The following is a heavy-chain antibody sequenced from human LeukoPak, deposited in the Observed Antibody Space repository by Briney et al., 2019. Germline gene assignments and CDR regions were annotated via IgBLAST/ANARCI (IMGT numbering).Heavy chain of an antibody. Sequence: PGASLTLSCTASGGTFSSHAMSWVREAPGQGLEWMGGIIGIFGTANYAQKLKGRVTITADESTSTAYMEMSRQRAEDTAVYYCARGSSSTSVYYYYYGIDVWGQGTTVTVSS. J-gene: IGHJ6*02. V-gene: IGHV1-69*13. CDR1: GGTFSSHA. CDR3: ARGSSSTSVYYYYYGIDV. CDR2: IIGIFGTA. D-gene: IGHD2-2*01.